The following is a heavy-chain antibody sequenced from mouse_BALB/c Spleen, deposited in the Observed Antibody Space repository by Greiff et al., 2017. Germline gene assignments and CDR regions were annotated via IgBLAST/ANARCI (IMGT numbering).Heavy chain of an antibody. CDR1: GFTFSDYY. CDR2: ISDGGSYT. J-gene: IGHJ2*01. CDR3: AREGGY. Sequence: EVQRVESGGGLVKPGGSLKLSCAASGFTFSDYYMYWVRQTPEKRLEWVATISDGGSYTYYPDSVKGRFTISRDNAKNNLYLQMSSLKSEDTAMYYCAREGGYWGQGTTLTVSS. V-gene: IGHV5-4*02.